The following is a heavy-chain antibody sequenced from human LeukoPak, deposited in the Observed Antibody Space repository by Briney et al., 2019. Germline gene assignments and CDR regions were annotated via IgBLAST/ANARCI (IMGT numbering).Heavy chain of an antibody. CDR3: ARATGYGAFDY. D-gene: IGHD4-17*01. CDR2: ISSYSDYT. V-gene: IGHV3-21*01. J-gene: IGHJ4*02. Sequence: PGGSLRLSCAASGFTFSSYSMNWVRQAPGKGLEWVSSISSYSDYTYYPDSVQGRFPISRDNAKNSLYLQMHSLGAEDTAVYYCARATGYGAFDYWGQGSLVTVSS. CDR1: GFTFSSYS.